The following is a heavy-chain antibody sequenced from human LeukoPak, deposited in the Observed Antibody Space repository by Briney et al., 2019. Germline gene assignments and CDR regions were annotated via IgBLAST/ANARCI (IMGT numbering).Heavy chain of an antibody. D-gene: IGHD2-2*01. V-gene: IGHV1-2*02. CDR1: GYTFTGYC. Sequence: ASVKVSCKASGYTFTGYCMHWVRRAPGQGLEWMGWINPNSGGTNYAQKFQGRVTMTRDTSISTAYMELSRLRSDDTAVHYCARAGDGYCSSTSCYQRWFDPWGQGTLVTVSS. CDR3: ARAGDGYCSSTSCYQRWFDP. CDR2: INPNSGGT. J-gene: IGHJ5*02.